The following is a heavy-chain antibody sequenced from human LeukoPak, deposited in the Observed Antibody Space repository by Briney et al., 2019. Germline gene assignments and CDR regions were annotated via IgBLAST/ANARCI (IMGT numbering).Heavy chain of an antibody. D-gene: IGHD6-19*01. CDR1: GFTFSNYG. V-gene: IGHV3-33*01. CDR2: IWYDGSNK. CDR3: ARDHSSGWYSDYFDY. Sequence: GRSLRLSCAASGFTFSNYGIHWVRQAPGKGLEWVALIWYDGSNKFYADSVKGRFTISRDNSKNTLYLQMNSLRAEDTAVYYCARDHSSGWYSDYFDYWGQGTLVTVSS. J-gene: IGHJ4*02.